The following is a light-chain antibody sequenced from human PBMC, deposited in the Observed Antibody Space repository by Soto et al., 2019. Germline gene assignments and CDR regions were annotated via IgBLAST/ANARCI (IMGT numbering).Light chain of an antibody. V-gene: IGKV1-39*01. CDR3: QQSYSTPRT. CDR2: AAS. CDR1: QSMSSY. J-gene: IGKJ1*01. Sequence: DIQMTQSPSSLSASVGDRVTITCRASQSMSSYLNWYQQKPGKAPKLLIYAASSLQSGVTSRFSGSRYGTYFTLTSSSLQPDDFATYYWQQSYSTPRTFGQGTKVEIK.